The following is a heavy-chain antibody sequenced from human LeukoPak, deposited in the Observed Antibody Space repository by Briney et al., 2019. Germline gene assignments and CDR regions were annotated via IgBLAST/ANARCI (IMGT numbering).Heavy chain of an antibody. V-gene: IGHV1-8*01. CDR2: MNPDIGNT. CDR3: VTSGYNSGDY. CDR1: GYTFTSYD. Sequence: ASVKVSCKASGYTFTSYDINWVRQATGQGLEWMGWMNPDIGNTGYAQKFQGRVTMTRNISISTAYMELSSLRSDDTAVYYCVTSGYNSGDYWGQGTLVTVSS. J-gene: IGHJ4*02. D-gene: IGHD3-22*01.